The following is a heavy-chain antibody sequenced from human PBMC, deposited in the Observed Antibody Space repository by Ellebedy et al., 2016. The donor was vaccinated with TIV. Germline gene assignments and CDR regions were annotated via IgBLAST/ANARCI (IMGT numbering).Heavy chain of an antibody. CDR1: ELTVTSNY. J-gene: IGHJ3*01. D-gene: IGHD1-1*01. CDR2: IAIDSTT. Sequence: GGSLRLSCAASELTVTSNYMSWVRQAPGKGLEWVSTIAIDSTTYYADSVTGRFTISRDNSKNTLDIQMNSLRAEDTAVYYCARETYNDVDLKLWGIFDFWGQGTMVTVSS. CDR3: ARETYNDVDLKLWGIFDF. V-gene: IGHV3-66*01.